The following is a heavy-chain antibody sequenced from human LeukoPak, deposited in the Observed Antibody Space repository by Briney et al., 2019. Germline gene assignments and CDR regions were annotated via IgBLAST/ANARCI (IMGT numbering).Heavy chain of an antibody. CDR2: ISGSGGST. CDR3: AKVALITMILNCFDP. CDR1: GFTFSSYG. J-gene: IGHJ5*02. Sequence: GGSLRLSCAASGFTFSSYGMSWVRQAPGKGLEWVSAISGSGGSTYYADSVKGRFTISRDNSKNTLYLQMNSLRAEDTAVYYCAKVALITMILNCFDPWGQGTLVTVSS. V-gene: IGHV3-23*01. D-gene: IGHD3-22*01.